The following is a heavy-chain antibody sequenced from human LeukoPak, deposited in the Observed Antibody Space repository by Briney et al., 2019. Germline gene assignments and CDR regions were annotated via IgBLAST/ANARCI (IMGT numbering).Heavy chain of an antibody. V-gene: IGHV3-30*03. CDR1: GFTFSSYG. CDR2: ISYDGSNK. CDR3: ARDYDRVFDY. D-gene: IGHD3-16*01. Sequence: GRSLRLSCAASGFTFSSYGMHWVRQAPGKGLEWVAVISYDGSNKYYADSVKGRFTISRDNSKNTLYLQMNSLRAEDTAVYYCARDYDRVFDYWGQGTLVTVSS. J-gene: IGHJ4*02.